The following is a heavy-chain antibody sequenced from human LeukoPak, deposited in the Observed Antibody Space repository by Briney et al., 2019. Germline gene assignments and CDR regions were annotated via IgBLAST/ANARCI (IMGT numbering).Heavy chain of an antibody. Sequence: GGSLRLSCAASGFTFSSYWLNWARQAPGKGLEWVASINYNGNVNYYVDSVKGRFTISRDNAKNSLYLQMSNLRAEDTAVYFCARGGGLDVWGQGATVTVSS. CDR3: ARGGGLDV. V-gene: IGHV3-7*03. J-gene: IGHJ6*02. D-gene: IGHD3-16*01. CDR1: GFTFSSYW. CDR2: INYNGNVN.